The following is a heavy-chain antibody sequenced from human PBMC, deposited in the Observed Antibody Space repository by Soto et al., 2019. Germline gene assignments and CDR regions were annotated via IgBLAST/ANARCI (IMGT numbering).Heavy chain of an antibody. Sequence: GGSLRLSCAASGFTFSNAWINWVRQAPGKGLEWVGRIKSKTDGGTTDYAEPVKGRFAISRDDSNNMVYLQMNSLKIEDTAVYYCTKDSYSTIIIVRFDYWGHGTRVTVSS. J-gene: IGHJ4*01. CDR3: TKDSYSTIIIVRFDY. D-gene: IGHD3-22*01. CDR2: IKSKTDGGTT. CDR1: GFTFSNAW. V-gene: IGHV3-15*07.